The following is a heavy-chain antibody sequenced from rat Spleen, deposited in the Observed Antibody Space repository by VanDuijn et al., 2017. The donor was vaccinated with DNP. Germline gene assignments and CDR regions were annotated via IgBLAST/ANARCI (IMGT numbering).Heavy chain of an antibody. CDR1: GYSITGNY. J-gene: IGHJ2*01. V-gene: IGHV3-3*01. CDR3: AIQLGVFDY. Sequence: VQLLESGPGLVKPSQSLSLTCSVTGYSITGNYWGWIRKFPGNKLEWMGYINNAGSTNYNPSLKSRISITRDTSKNQFFLQVNSVATEDTATYYCAIQLGVFDYWGQGVMVTVSS. CDR2: INNAGST. D-gene: IGHD5-1*01.